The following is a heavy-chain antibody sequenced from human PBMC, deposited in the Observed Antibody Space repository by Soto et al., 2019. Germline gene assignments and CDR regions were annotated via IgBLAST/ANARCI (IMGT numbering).Heavy chain of an antibody. J-gene: IGHJ6*02. D-gene: IGHD3-3*01. CDR2: ICYSGST. V-gene: IGHV4-39*01. CDR1: GGSISSSSYY. Sequence: PSETLSLTCTVSGGSISSSSYYWGWIRQPPGKGLEWIGSICYSGSTYYNPSLKSRVTISVDTSKNQFSLKLSSVTAADTAVYYCARHPDVWSGFWGDYYYYGMDVWGQGTTVTVSS. CDR3: ARHPDVWSGFWGDYYYYGMDV.